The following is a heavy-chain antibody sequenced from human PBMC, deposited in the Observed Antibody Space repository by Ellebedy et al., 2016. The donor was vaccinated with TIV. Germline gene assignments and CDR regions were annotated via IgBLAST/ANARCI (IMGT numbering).Heavy chain of an antibody. CDR3: ARGDKYYYDSSGYYYTY. D-gene: IGHD3-22*01. J-gene: IGHJ4*02. CDR1: GYTFTSYC. Sequence: ASVKVSCKASGYTFTSYCMYWVRQAPGQGLEWMGIINPSGGSSNYAQKFQGRVTMTRDTSTRTVYMELSSLRSEDTAVYYCARGDKYYYDSSGYYYTYWGQGTLVTVSS. V-gene: IGHV1-46*01. CDR2: INPSGGSS.